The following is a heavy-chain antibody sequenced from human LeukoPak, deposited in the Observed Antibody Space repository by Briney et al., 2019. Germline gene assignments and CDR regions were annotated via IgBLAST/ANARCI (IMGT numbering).Heavy chain of an antibody. CDR2: INQDGSEK. CDR1: GFSFSTYW. D-gene: IGHD5-18*01. Sequence: GGSLRLSCAASGFSFSTYWMSWVRQAPGKGLEWVAAINQDGSEKYYVDSVKGRFTISRDNAKNSLYLQMNILRAEDTAVYYCAREGFDSYGTTKDAFDVWGQGTMVTVSS. V-gene: IGHV3-7*05. J-gene: IGHJ3*01. CDR3: AREGFDSYGTTKDAFDV.